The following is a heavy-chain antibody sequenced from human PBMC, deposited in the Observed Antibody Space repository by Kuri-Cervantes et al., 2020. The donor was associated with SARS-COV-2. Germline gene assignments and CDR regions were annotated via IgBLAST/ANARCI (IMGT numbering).Heavy chain of an antibody. D-gene: IGHD6-19*01. CDR1: GYSFTSYW. Sequence: GESLKISGKGSGYSFTSYWIAWVRQMPGKGPARWGIIYTGDSDTRNSPSFQGQVTISADKSISTAYLQWSSLKDSDTAMYYCARRLAVAGLTWFDPWGQGTLVTVSS. V-gene: IGHV5-51*01. CDR3: ARRLAVAGLTWFDP. CDR2: IYTGDSDT. J-gene: IGHJ5*02.